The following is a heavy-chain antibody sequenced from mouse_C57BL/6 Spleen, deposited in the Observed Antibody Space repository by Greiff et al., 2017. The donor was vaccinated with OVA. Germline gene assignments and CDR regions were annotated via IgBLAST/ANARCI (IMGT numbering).Heavy chain of an antibody. D-gene: IGHD4-1*01. J-gene: IGHJ2*01. V-gene: IGHV1-42*01. CDR1: GYSFTGYY. CDR3: ARSPNFH. Sequence: VQLQQSRPELVKPGASVKISCKASGYSFTGYYMNWVKQSPEKSLEWIGEINPSTGGTTYNQKFKAKATLTVDKSSSTAYMQLKSLTSEDSAVYYCARSPNFHWGQGTTLTVSS. CDR2: INPSTGGT.